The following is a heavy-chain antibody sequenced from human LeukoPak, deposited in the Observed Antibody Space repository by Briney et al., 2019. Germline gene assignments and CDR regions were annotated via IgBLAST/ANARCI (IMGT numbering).Heavy chain of an antibody. CDR3: AKDKITMVRGVIRHSYFDY. J-gene: IGHJ4*02. D-gene: IGHD3-10*01. V-gene: IGHV3-23*01. CDR2: ISGSGGST. CDR1: GFTFNSYA. Sequence: GGSLRLSCAASGFTFNSYAMSWVRQAPGKGLEWVSAISGSGGSTYYADSVKGRFTISRDNSKNTLYLQMNSLRAEDTAVYYCAKDKITMVRGVIRHSYFDYWGQGTLVTVSS.